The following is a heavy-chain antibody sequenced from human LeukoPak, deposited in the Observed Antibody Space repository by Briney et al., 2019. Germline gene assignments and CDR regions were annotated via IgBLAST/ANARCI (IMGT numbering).Heavy chain of an antibody. D-gene: IGHD3-10*01. CDR2: ISSSSSYI. CDR1: GFTFSSYS. Sequence: GGSLRLSCAASGFTFSSYSMNWVRQAPGKGLEWVSSISSSSSYIYYADSVKGRFTISRDNAKNSLYLQMNSLRAEDTAVYYCAKDYSKTSYYGSGTYYRPNWFDPWGQGTLVTVPS. V-gene: IGHV3-21*01. J-gene: IGHJ5*02. CDR3: AKDYSKTSYYGSGTYYRPNWFDP.